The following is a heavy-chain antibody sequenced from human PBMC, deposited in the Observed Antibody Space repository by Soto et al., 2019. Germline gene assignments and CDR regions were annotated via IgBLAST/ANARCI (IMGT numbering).Heavy chain of an antibody. D-gene: IGHD3-3*01. Sequence: GGSQRLSYAASGFTFSGYAVSWVRQAPGKGLEWVSAISGSGGSTYYADSVKGRFTISRDNSKNTLYLQMNSLRAEDTAVYYCAKDVLRFLEWLDYGMDVWGQGTTVTVSS. V-gene: IGHV3-23*01. CDR1: GFTFSGYA. CDR2: ISGSGGST. CDR3: AKDVLRFLEWLDYGMDV. J-gene: IGHJ6*02.